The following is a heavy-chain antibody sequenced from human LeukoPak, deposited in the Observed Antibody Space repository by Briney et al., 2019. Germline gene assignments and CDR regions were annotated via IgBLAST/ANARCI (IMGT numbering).Heavy chain of an antibody. V-gene: IGHV3-23*01. J-gene: IGHJ4*02. D-gene: IGHD3-3*01. CDR3: ATSTIFGVADGGGFDY. CDR1: GFTFSSYA. CDR2: ISGSGGST. Sequence: PGGSLRLSCAASGFTFSSYAMSWVRQAPGKGLEWVSAISGSGGSTYYADSVKGRFTISRDNSKNTLYLQMNSLRAEDTAVYYCATSTIFGVADGGGFDYWGQGTLVTVSS.